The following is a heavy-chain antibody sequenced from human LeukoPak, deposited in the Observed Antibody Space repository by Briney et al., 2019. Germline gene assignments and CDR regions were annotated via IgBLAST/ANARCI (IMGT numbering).Heavy chain of an antibody. Sequence: SETLSLTCVASGGSISSGGYSWSWIRQPPGKGLEWIGYIYHSGSTYYNPSLKSRVIISVDRSKNQFSPKLSSETAADTAVYSCARGGGNDAFDIWGQGTMVTVSS. CDR1: GGSISSGGYS. CDR2: IYHSGST. CDR3: ARGGGNDAFDI. V-gene: IGHV4-30-2*01. J-gene: IGHJ3*02. D-gene: IGHD3-16*01.